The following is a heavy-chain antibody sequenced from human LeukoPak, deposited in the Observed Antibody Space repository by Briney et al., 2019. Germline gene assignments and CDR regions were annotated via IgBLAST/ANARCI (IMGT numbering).Heavy chain of an antibody. CDR2: IKWDGGST. Sequence: GGSLRLSCAASGFTFDDHGMSWVRQVPGKGLERVSGIKWDGGSTGYADSVKGRFTIYRDHAKNSLPLQMNNLRAEDTAVYYCTSRGGNSPDYWGQGTLVTGSS. J-gene: IGHJ4*02. D-gene: IGHD4-23*01. V-gene: IGHV3-20*04. CDR1: GFTFDDHG. CDR3: TSRGGNSPDY.